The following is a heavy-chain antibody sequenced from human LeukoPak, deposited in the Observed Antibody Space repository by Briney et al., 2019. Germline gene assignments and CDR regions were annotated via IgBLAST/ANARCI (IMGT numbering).Heavy chain of an antibody. D-gene: IGHD3-10*01. CDR3: ARDHWFGELRDY. CDR1: GGTFSSYA. J-gene: IGHJ4*02. CDR2: IIPIFGTA. V-gene: IGHV1-69*05. Sequence: SVKVSCKASGGTFSSYAISWVRQAPGQGLEWMGRIIPIFGTANYAQKFQGRVTITTDESTSTAYMELSSLRSEDTAVYYCARDHWFGELRDYWGQGTLVTVSS.